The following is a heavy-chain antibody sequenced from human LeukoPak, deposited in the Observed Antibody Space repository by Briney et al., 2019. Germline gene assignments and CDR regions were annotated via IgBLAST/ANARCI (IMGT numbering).Heavy chain of an antibody. CDR3: ARAFDTVANGAY. D-gene: IGHD2-15*01. Sequence: ASVRVSCKPSGYTFTIYAMHWGRQGPGQRRGWRGWINASNGDTKYSQKLQGRVTITRDTSASTAYMDLSSLRSEDTAVYYCARAFDTVANGAYLRQPTLLTVPS. CDR2: INASNGDT. CDR1: GYTFTIYA. J-gene: IGHJ4*02. V-gene: IGHV1-3*01.